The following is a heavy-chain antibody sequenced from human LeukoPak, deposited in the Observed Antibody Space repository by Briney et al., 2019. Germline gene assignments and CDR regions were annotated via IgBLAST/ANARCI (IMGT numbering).Heavy chain of an antibody. J-gene: IGHJ4*02. CDR1: GFTFSSYA. CDR2: ISGSGGST. Sequence: GGSLRLSCAASGFTFSSYATSWVRQAPGKGLEWVSAISGSGGSTYYADSVKGRFTISRGNSKNTLYLQMNSLRAEDTAVYYCARDRLRFLEWLSMKLDYWGQGTLVTVSS. V-gene: IGHV3-23*01. CDR3: ARDRLRFLEWLSMKLDY. D-gene: IGHD3-3*01.